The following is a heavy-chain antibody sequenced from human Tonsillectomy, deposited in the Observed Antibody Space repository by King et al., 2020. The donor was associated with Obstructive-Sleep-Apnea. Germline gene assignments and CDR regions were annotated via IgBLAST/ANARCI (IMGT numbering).Heavy chain of an antibody. Sequence: LQLQESGPGLVKPSETLSLRCIVSGGSISSSSYDWGWIRQPPGKGLEWIGSVYYSGSTRYNPSLKNRVTISIDTAKNQFSLKLTSVTAADKAVFFCGRVIPRGRCEGSRIDPWGQGTLVIVSS. J-gene: IGHJ5*02. CDR3: GRVIPRGRCEGSRIDP. V-gene: IGHV4-39*07. CDR2: VYYSGST. CDR1: GGSISSSSYD. D-gene: IGHD1-14*01.